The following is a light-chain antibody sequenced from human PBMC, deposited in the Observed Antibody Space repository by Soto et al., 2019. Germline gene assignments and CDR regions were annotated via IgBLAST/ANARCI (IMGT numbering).Light chain of an antibody. CDR3: CSYAGGYRYV. V-gene: IGLV2-11*01. J-gene: IGLJ1*01. Sequence: QSALTQPRSVSGSPGQSVTISCTGTSSDVGGYNYVSWYQQHPGKAPKLMIYDVSKRPSGVPDRFSGSKSGNTASLTISGLQAEDEADYYCCSYAGGYRYVFGTGTKLTVL. CDR2: DVS. CDR1: SSDVGGYNY.